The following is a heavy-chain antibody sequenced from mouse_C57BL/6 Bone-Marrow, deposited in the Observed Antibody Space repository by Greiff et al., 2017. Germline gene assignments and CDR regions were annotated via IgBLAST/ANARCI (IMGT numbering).Heavy chain of an antibody. D-gene: IGHD2-1*01. CDR1: GFTFTDYY. Sequence: VQRVESGGGLVQPGGSLRLSCAASGFTFTDYYMSWVRQPPGKALEWLGFIRNKANGYTTESSASVKGRFTISRDNSQSILYLQMNALRAEDSATYYCARYHYGIPYFDYWGQGTTLTVSS. J-gene: IGHJ2*01. V-gene: IGHV7-3*01. CDR2: IRNKANGYTT. CDR3: ARYHYGIPYFDY.